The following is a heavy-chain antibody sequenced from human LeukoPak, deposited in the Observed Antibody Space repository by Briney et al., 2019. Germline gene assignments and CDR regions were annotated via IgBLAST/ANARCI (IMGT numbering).Heavy chain of an antibody. CDR3: ARGVHVRKYDSNHNCFDP. D-gene: IGHD3-22*01. Sequence: ASVKVSCKASGYTFTSYYMHWVRQAPGQGLEWVALINPSGGSTNYAQKFQGRVTMTRDMSTSTVYMEVNSLRSEDTAVYYCARGVHVRKYDSNHNCFDPWGQGTLVTVSS. V-gene: IGHV1-46*01. CDR2: INPSGGST. CDR1: GYTFTSYY. J-gene: IGHJ5*02.